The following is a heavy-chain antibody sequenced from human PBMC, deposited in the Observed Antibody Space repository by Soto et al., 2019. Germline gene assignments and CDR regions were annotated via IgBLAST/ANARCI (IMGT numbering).Heavy chain of an antibody. CDR2: IYYSGST. Sequence: SETLSLTCTVSGGSISSYYWSWIRQPPGKGLEWIGYIYYSGSTNYNPSLKSRVTISVDTSKNQFSLKLSSVTAADTAVYDCARVAPIVVVPAANGTNYYYYMDVWGKGTTVTVSS. D-gene: IGHD2-2*01. CDR1: GGSISSYY. CDR3: ARVAPIVVVPAANGTNYYYYMDV. J-gene: IGHJ6*03. V-gene: IGHV4-59*01.